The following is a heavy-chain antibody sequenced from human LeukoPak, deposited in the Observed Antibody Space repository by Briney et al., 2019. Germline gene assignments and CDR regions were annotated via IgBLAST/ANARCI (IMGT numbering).Heavy chain of an antibody. D-gene: IGHD6-19*01. CDR1: GGSFSGYY. J-gene: IGHJ4*02. CDR3: ARDSSGWYYFDY. CDR2: INHSGST. V-gene: IGHV4-34*01. Sequence: SETLSLTCAVYGGSFSGYYWSWIRQPPGKGLEWIGEINHSGSTNYNPSLKSRVTISVATSKNQFSLKLSSVTAADTAVYYCARDSSGWYYFDYWGQGTLVTVSS.